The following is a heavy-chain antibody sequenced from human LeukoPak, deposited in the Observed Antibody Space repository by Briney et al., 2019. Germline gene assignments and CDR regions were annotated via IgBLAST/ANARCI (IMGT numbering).Heavy chain of an antibody. Sequence: GASVKVSCKASGYTFTGYYMHWVRQAPGQGLEWMGWINPNSGGTNYAQKFQGRVTMTRDTSISTVYMELSSLRSEDTAVYYCARGLGSESYYGSWGQGTLVTVSS. CDR1: GYTFTGYY. CDR2: INPNSGGT. CDR3: ARGLGSESYYGS. J-gene: IGHJ5*02. D-gene: IGHD3-10*01. V-gene: IGHV1-2*02.